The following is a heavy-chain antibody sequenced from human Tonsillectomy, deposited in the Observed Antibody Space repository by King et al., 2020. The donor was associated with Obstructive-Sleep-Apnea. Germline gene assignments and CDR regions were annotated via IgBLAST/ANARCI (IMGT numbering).Heavy chain of an antibody. V-gene: IGHV3-33*01. D-gene: IGHD5/OR15-5a*01. CDR3: AREDVDMVSPNQESYFDS. CDR1: GFTFSSYG. CDR2: IWYDGSNE. Sequence: VQLVESGGGVVQPGRSRRLSCAASGFTFSSYGMHWARQAPGKGLEWVAVIWYDGSNEYYADSVKGRFTISRDDSKSTLYLQMNSLRAEDTAVYYCAREDVDMVSPNQESYFDSWGQGTLVTVSS. J-gene: IGHJ4*02.